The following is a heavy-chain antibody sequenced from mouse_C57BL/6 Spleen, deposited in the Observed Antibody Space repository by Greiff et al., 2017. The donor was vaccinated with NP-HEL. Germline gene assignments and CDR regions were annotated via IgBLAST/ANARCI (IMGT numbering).Heavy chain of an antibody. CDR1: GYSFTDYN. CDR2: INPNYGTT. J-gene: IGHJ4*01. V-gene: IGHV1-39*01. Sequence: VQLKESGPELVKPGASVKISCKASGYSFTDYNMNWVKQSNGKSLEWIGVINPNYGTTSYNQKFKGKATLTVDQSSSTAYMQLNSLTSEDSAVYYCARSITTVVENAMDYWGQGTSVTVSS. D-gene: IGHD1-1*01. CDR3: ARSITTVVENAMDY.